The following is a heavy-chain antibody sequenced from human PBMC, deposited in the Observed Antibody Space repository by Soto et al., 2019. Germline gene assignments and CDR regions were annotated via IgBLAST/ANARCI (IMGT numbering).Heavy chain of an antibody. J-gene: IGHJ4*02. Sequence: PSETLSLTCTVSGVSISSSSYYWGWIRQPPGKGLEWIGSIYYSGSTYYNPSLKSRVSISVDTSKNQFSLRLSSVSAADTAVYYCARALGQNSYEGKYYFDSWGQGTLVTVSS. D-gene: IGHD5-18*01. CDR3: ARALGQNSYEGKYYFDS. CDR2: IYYSGST. CDR1: GVSISSSSYY. V-gene: IGHV4-39*07.